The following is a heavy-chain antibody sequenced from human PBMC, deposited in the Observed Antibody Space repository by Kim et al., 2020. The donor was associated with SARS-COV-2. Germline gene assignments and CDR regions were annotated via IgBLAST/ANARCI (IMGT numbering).Heavy chain of an antibody. CDR2: IHYRGSA. CDR3: ARRGTLGFCSGGGCHAMVTDY. V-gene: IGHV4-39*01. J-gene: IGHJ4*02. CDR1: GASLSSDGYY. Sequence: SETLSLTCTVSGASLSSDGYYWGWIRQPPGMGLEWIGSIHYRGSASYSPSLKGRVTFSVDTSKNQLSLRLRSLTAADTAVYYCARRGTLGFCSGGGCHAMVTDYWGQGSPVIASS. D-gene: IGHD2-15*01.